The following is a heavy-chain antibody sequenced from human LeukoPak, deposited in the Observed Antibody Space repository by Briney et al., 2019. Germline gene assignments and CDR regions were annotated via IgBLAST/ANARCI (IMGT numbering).Heavy chain of an antibody. Sequence: SETLSLTCAVYGGSFSGYYWSWIRQPPGKGLEWIGEINHSGSTNYNPSLKSRVTISVDTSKNQLSLKLSSVTAADTAVYYCARALLIDFWSGYYYFDYWGQGTLVTVSS. CDR2: INHSGST. J-gene: IGHJ4*02. CDR3: ARALLIDFWSGYYYFDY. V-gene: IGHV4-34*01. CDR1: GGSFSGYY. D-gene: IGHD3-3*01.